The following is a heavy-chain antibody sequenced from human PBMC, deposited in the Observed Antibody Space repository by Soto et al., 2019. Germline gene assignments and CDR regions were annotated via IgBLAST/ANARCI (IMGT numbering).Heavy chain of an antibody. CDR3: ARAPYSSSWMGFDY. D-gene: IGHD6-13*01. J-gene: IGHJ4*02. V-gene: IGHV4-39*01. CDR1: GGSISSSSYY. CDR2: IYYSGST. Sequence: PSETLSLTCTVSGGSISSSSYYWGWIRQPPGKGLEWIGNIYYSGSTYYNPSLKSRVTISVDTSKNQFSLKLSSVTAADTAVYYCARAPYSSSWMGFDYWGQGTLVTVSS.